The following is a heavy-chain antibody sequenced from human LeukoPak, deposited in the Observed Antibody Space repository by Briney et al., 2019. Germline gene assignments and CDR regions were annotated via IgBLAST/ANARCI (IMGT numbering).Heavy chain of an antibody. CDR1: GFTFSSYE. CDR3: ARADCSSSSCYEFDY. D-gene: IGHD2-2*01. J-gene: IGHJ4*02. Sequence: GGSLRLSCAASGFTFSSYEMNWVRQAPGKGLEWVSYISSSGSTIYYADSVRGRFTISRDNAKSSLYLQMNSLRAEDTAVYYCARADCSSSSCYEFDYWGQGTLVTVSS. V-gene: IGHV3-48*03. CDR2: ISSSGSTI.